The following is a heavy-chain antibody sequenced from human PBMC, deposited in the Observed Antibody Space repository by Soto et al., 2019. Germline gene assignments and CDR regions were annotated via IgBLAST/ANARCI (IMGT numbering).Heavy chain of an antibody. CDR3: ARHRGDYAAGYFDY. J-gene: IGHJ4*02. CDR2: IIPILGIA. D-gene: IGHD4-17*01. CDR1: GGTFSSYT. V-gene: IGHV1-69*02. Sequence: QVQLVQSGAEVKKPGSSVKVSCKGSGGTFSSYTISWVRQAPGQGLEWMGRIIPILGIANYAQKFQGRVTITADKSTSTAYMELSSLRSEDTAVYYSARHRGDYAAGYFDYWGQGTLVTVSS.